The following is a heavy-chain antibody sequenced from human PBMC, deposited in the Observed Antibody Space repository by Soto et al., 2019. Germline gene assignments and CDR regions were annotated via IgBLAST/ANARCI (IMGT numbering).Heavy chain of an antibody. D-gene: IGHD2-2*01. J-gene: IGHJ5*02. Sequence: VGSLRLSCAASGFTFSSYGMHWVRQAPGKGLEWVAVIWYDGSNKYYADSVKGRFTISRDNSKNTLYLQMNSLRAEDTAVYYCARSIVVVPAAIGWFDPWGQGTLVTVSS. CDR1: GFTFSSYG. CDR2: IWYDGSNK. CDR3: ARSIVVVPAAIGWFDP. V-gene: IGHV3-33*01.